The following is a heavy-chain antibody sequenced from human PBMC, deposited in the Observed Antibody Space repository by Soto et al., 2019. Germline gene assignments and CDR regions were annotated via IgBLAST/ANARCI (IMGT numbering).Heavy chain of an antibody. CDR3: ARLGGYCSSTSCYGYYGMDV. Sequence: PSETLSRPSTVSGGSISSGGYCWSWIRQPPGKGLEWIGYIYYSGSTYYNPSLESRVTISVDTSKNQFSLKVSSVTAADTAVYYCARLGGYCSSTSCYGYYGMDVWGQGTTVTVSS. D-gene: IGHD2-2*01. CDR1: GGSISSGGYC. V-gene: IGHV4-39*01. J-gene: IGHJ6*02. CDR2: IYYSGST.